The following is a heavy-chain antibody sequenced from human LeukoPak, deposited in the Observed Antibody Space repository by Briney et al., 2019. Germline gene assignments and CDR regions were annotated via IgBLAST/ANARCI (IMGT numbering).Heavy chain of an antibody. D-gene: IGHD3-22*01. CDR3: ARDKGGDSSGYYPGD. CDR1: GGSISSSSYY. V-gene: IGHV4-39*07. Sequence: SETLSLTCTVSGGSISSSSYYWGWLRQPPGKGLEWIGSIYYSGSTYYNPSLKSRVTISVDTSKNQFSLKLSSVTAADTAVYYCARDKGGDSSGYYPGDWGQGTLVTVSS. CDR2: IYYSGST. J-gene: IGHJ4*02.